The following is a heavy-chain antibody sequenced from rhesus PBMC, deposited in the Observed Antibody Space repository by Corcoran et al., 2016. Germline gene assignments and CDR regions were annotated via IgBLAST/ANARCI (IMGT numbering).Heavy chain of an antibody. CDR1: GGSLSGGSG. D-gene: IGHD3-3*01. CDR2: IYSSSGNN. J-gene: IGHJ6*01. V-gene: IGHV4S7*01. Sequence: QVQLQESGPGLLKPSAPLSLTCAVSGGSLSGGSGWGCFRHPPGVGLGWIGYIYSSSGNNYYNPSLKSRVTISKDASKNQFSLKLSSVTAADTAVYYCARSNVLQFLEWLGYGLDSWGQGVVVTVSS. CDR3: ARSNVLQFLEWLGYGLDS.